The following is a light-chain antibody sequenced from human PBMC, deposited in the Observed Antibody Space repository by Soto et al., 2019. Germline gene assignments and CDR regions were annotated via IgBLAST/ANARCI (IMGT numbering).Light chain of an antibody. CDR2: AAS. CDR3: QNFDSAPQT. CDR1: QSISSY. J-gene: IGKJ1*01. Sequence: DIQMTQSPSSLSASVGDRVTITCRASQSISSYLNWYQQKPGKAPKLLIYAASNLQSGVPSRFRGGGSGTEFTLTISSLQPEDVATYYCQNFDSAPQTFGQGTKVDIK. V-gene: IGKV1-27*01.